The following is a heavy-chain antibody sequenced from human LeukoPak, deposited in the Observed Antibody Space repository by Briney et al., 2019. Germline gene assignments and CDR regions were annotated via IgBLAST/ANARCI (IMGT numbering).Heavy chain of an antibody. V-gene: IGHV1-2*02. CDR2: INPNSGGT. Sequence: ASVKVSCKASGYTFTGYYMHWVRQAPGQGLEWMGWINPNSGGTNYAQEFQGRVTMTRDTSISTAYMELSRLRSDDTAVYYCARDLYFGVVTVFDYWGQGTLVTVSS. CDR3: ARDLYFGVVTVFDY. D-gene: IGHD3-3*01. CDR1: GYTFTGYY. J-gene: IGHJ4*02.